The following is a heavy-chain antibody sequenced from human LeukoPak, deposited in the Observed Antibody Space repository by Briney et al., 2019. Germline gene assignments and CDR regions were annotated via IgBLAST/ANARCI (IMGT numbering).Heavy chain of an antibody. Sequence: GGSLRLSCAASGVMKTYSMNWVRQAPGKGLEWVSSISGSGGSTLYADSVKGRFIISRDNSKNTLYLQMNSLRAEDTAVYYCAPTAPRTNGVGYWGQGTLVTVSS. V-gene: IGHV3-23*01. CDR3: APTAPRTNGVGY. CDR2: ISGSGGST. J-gene: IGHJ4*02. CDR1: GVMKTYS. D-gene: IGHD2-8*01.